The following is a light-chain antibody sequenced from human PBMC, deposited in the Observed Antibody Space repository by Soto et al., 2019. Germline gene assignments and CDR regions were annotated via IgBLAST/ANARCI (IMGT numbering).Light chain of an antibody. CDR1: QSINNY. V-gene: IGKV3-11*01. CDR2: DAS. CDR3: HDRGIWPPGDT. Sequence: EIVLTQSPVTLSLSPGERATLSCRASQSINNYLAWYQQKPGQPPRLLIYDASNRATAIPVRFSGSGSGTDVTLTISSLEPEDSAVAYCHDRGIWPPGDTFGGGTKVEIK. J-gene: IGKJ4*01.